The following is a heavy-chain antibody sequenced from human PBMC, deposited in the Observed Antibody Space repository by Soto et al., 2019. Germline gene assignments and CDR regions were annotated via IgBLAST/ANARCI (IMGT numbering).Heavy chain of an antibody. CDR1: GGSFSGYY. J-gene: IGHJ6*02. V-gene: IGHV4-34*01. Sequence: SETLSLTCAVYGGSFSGYYWSWIRQPPGKGLEWIGEINHSGSTNYNPSLKSRVTISVDTSKNQFSLKLSSVTAADTAVYYCASYYYYYGMDVWGQGTTVTVSS. CDR3: ASYYYYYGMDV. CDR2: INHSGST.